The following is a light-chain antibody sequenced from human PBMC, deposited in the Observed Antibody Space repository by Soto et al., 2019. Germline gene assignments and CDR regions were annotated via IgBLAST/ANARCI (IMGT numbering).Light chain of an antibody. CDR3: QQRNIWTLT. CDR2: DAS. Sequence: EIVLTQSPATLSLSPGERATLSCRASQSVTKYLSWYQQKFGQAPRLLIYDASNSATGIPARFSGSGSGTDFTLTISSLEPEDFAVYYCQQRNIWTLTFGGGTKVEIK. V-gene: IGKV3-11*01. J-gene: IGKJ4*01. CDR1: QSVTKY.